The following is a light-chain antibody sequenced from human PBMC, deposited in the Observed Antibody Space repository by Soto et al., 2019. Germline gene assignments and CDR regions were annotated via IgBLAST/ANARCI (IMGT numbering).Light chain of an antibody. V-gene: IGKV3-20*01. CDR1: QSVSSSY. Sequence: TVFTQSPGILALSPGERGTRSCRASQSVSSSYLAWYQQKPGQAPRLLMYGASNRATGIPDRFSGSGSETDFTLTISRLEPEDFAVYYCQQYGTTRITFGQGTRLEIK. J-gene: IGKJ5*01. CDR3: QQYGTTRIT. CDR2: GAS.